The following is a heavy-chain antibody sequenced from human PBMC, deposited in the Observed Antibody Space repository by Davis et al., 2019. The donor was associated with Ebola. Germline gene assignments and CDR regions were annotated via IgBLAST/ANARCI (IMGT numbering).Heavy chain of an antibody. D-gene: IGHD3-9*01. CDR2: IYYSGST. CDR1: GGSISSSSYY. CDR3: ARLGLFYWFDP. J-gene: IGHJ5*02. V-gene: IGHV4-39*01. Sequence: GSLRLSCTVSGGSISSSSYYWGWIRQPPGKGLEWIGSIYYSGSTYYNPSLKSRVTISVDTSKNQFSLKLSSVTAADTAVYYCARLGLFYWFDPWGQGTLVTVSS.